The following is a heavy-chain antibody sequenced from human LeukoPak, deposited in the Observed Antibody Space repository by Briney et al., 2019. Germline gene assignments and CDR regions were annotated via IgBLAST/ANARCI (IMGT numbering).Heavy chain of an antibody. D-gene: IGHD3-9*01. CDR3: VKDRTGYYAYSFDL. CDR1: GFTFDDYA. V-gene: IGHV3-9*03. J-gene: IGHJ3*01. CDR2: INWNSGML. Sequence: GRSLRLSCAASGFTFDDYAMHWVRQAPGKGLEWVAGINWNSGMLGYADSVKGRFTISRDNARNSLSLQMNGLRAEDMALYYCVKDRTGYYAYSFDLWGQGPLVTVS.